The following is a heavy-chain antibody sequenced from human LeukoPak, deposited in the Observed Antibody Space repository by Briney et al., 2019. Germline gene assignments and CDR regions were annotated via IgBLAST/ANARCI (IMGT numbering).Heavy chain of an antibody. CDR3: ARRGYSSGFYYFDY. V-gene: IGHV4-39*07. J-gene: IGHJ4*02. Sequence: SETLSLTCTVSGGSIRSNSYYWGWIRQPPGKGLEWIGNVFYTGTTSYNPSLKSRVTISVDTSKNQFSLKLTSVTTADTAVYYCARRGYSSGFYYFDYWGQGTLVTVSS. D-gene: IGHD6-19*01. CDR1: GGSIRSNSYY. CDR2: VFYTGTT.